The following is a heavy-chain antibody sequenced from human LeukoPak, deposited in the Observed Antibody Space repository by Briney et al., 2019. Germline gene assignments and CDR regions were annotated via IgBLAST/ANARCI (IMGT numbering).Heavy chain of an antibody. CDR2: ISYDGSNK. V-gene: IGHV3-30*18. CDR3: AKTVRGLLLRAGMDV. CDR1: GFTFSSYG. Sequence: GRSLRLSCAASGFTFSSYGMHWVRQAPGKGLEWVAVISYDGSNKYYADSVKGRFTISRDNSKNTLYLQMNSLRAEDTAVYYCAKTVRGLLLRAGMDVWGQGTTVTVSS. D-gene: IGHD2-15*01. J-gene: IGHJ6*02.